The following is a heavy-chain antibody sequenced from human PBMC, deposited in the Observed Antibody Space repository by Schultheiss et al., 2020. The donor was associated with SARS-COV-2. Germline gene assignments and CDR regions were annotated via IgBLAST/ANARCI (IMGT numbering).Heavy chain of an antibody. J-gene: IGHJ5*02. D-gene: IGHD6-6*01. Sequence: SETLSLTCTVSGGSISSGDYYWSWIRQPPGKGLEWIGYIYYSGSTYYNPSLKSRVTISVDTSKNQFSLKLSSVTAADTAVYYCARDLHSSGWFDPWGQGTLVTVSS. CDR1: GGSISSGDYY. CDR3: ARDLHSSGWFDP. CDR2: IYYSGST. V-gene: IGHV4-30-4*01.